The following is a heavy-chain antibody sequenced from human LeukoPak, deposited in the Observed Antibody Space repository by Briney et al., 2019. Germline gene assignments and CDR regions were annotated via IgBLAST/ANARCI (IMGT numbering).Heavy chain of an antibody. D-gene: IGHD3-10*01. CDR3: ASRVYGLGSFNY. V-gene: IGHV4-39*01. CDR1: GDSISSTSYY. J-gene: IGHJ4*01. CDR2: IYNSGTT. Sequence: TASETLSLTCTVSGDSISSTSYYWDWIRPPPGKGLEWIVSIYNSGTTYYNPSLKSRVTISVDTSKNQFSLKVSSVTAADTAVYYCASRVYGLGSFNYWGQGTLVTVSS.